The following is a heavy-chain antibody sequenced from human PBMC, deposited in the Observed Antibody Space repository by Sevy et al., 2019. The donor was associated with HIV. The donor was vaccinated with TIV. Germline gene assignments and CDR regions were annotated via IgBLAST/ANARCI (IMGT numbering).Heavy chain of an antibody. CDR2: ISAYNGNT. CDR1: GYTFTSYG. D-gene: IGHD5-12*01. V-gene: IGHV1-18*01. CDR3: ARGGNKVEMATINADAFDI. J-gene: IGHJ3*02. Sequence: ASVKVSCKASGYTFTSYGISWVRQAPGRGLEWMGWISAYNGNTNYAQKLQGRVTMTTDTSTSTAYMELRSLRSDDTAVYYCARGGNKVEMATINADAFDIWGQGTMVTVSS.